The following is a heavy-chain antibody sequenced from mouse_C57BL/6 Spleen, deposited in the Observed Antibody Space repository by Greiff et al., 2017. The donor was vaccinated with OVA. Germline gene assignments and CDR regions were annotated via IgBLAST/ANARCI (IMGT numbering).Heavy chain of an antibody. D-gene: IGHD1-1*01. Sequence: EVNVVESGGGLVKPGGSLKLSCAASGFTFSDYGMHWVRQAPEKGLEWVAYISSGSSTIYYADTVKGRFTISRDNAKNTLFLQMTSLRSEDTAMYYCARPSSYYGSSLFAYWGQGTLVTVSA. CDR1: GFTFSDYG. CDR3: ARPSSYYGSSLFAY. CDR2: ISSGSSTI. V-gene: IGHV5-17*01. J-gene: IGHJ3*01.